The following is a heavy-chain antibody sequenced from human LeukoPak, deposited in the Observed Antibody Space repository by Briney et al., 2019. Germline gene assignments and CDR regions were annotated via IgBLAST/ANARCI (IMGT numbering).Heavy chain of an antibody. CDR3: ARAWFGGPTHYYFDY. V-gene: IGHV1-69*13. D-gene: IGHD3-10*01. CDR2: IIPIFGTA. CDR1: GGTFSSYA. J-gene: IGHJ4*02. Sequence: ASVKVSCKASGGTFSSYAISWVRQAPGQGLEWMGGIIPIFGTANYAQKFQGRVTITADESTSTAYMELSSLRSEDTAVYYCARAWFGGPTHYYFDYWGQGTLVTVSS.